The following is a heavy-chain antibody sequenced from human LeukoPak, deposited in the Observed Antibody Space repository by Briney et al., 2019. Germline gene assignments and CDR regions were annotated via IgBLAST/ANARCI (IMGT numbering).Heavy chain of an antibody. Sequence: GASVKVSCKASGYTFTSYGISWVRQAPGQGLEWMGWISAYNGNTNYAQKLQGRVTMTTDTSTSTAYMELRSLRSDDTAVYYCARLAHYRTGGWYFDYWGQGTLVTVSS. CDR2: ISAYNGNT. V-gene: IGHV1-18*01. D-gene: IGHD1-14*01. CDR3: ARLAHYRTGGWYFDY. CDR1: GYTFTSYG. J-gene: IGHJ4*02.